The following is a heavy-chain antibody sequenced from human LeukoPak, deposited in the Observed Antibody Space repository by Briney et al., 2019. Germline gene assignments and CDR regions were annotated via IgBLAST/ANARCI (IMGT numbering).Heavy chain of an antibody. J-gene: IGHJ4*02. V-gene: IGHV6-1*01. CDR3: ARDMGQRMQWLVLFDY. Sequence: SQTLSLTCAISGDGVSSNSAAWNWIRQSPSRGLEWLGRTYYRSKWYNDYAVSVKSRITINPDTSKNQFSLQLNSVTPEDTAVYYCARDMGQRMQWLVLFDYWGQGTLVTVSS. CDR1: GDGVSSNSAA. D-gene: IGHD6-19*01. CDR2: TYYRSKWYN.